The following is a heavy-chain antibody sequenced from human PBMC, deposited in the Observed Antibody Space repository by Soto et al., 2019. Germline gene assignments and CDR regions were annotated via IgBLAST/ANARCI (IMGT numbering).Heavy chain of an antibody. CDR1: GVSVSISP. Sequence: GGSLTLSCAPSGVSVSISPVHWVRRAPGKGRAWVALISYDGTNKFYADSVKGRFTISRGNSKSTLYLQVGSLRPEDAAVYYCARDPKTSGGQHWAFNYFDSWGQGTLVTVSS. J-gene: IGHJ4*02. CDR2: ISYDGTNK. D-gene: IGHD7-27*01. V-gene: IGHV3-30-3*01. CDR3: ARDPKTSGGQHWAFNYFDS.